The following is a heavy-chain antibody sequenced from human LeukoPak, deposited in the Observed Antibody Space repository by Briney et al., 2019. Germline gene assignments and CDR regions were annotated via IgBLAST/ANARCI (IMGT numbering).Heavy chain of an antibody. CDR2: ISYDGSNK. CDR3: ANDYYDSSGPHTCDY. D-gene: IGHD3-22*01. J-gene: IGHJ4*02. CDR1: GFTFSSYG. V-gene: IGHV3-30*18. Sequence: PGGSLRLSCAASGFTFSSYGMHWVRQAPVKGLEWVADISYDGSNKYYADSVKGRFTISRDNSKDTLYLQMNSLRAEDTAVYYCANDYYDSSGPHTCDYWGQGTLVTVSS.